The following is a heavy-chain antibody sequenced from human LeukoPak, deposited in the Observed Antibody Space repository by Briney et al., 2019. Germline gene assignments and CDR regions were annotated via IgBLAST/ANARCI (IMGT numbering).Heavy chain of an antibody. CDR2: ISYDGSDK. CDR1: GFTFSTYD. J-gene: IGHJ3*02. Sequence: PGGSLRLSCAASGFTFSTYDMHWVRQAPGKGLEWVAIISYDGSDKYYADSVKGRFTISRDNSKNTLYLQMNSLRAEDTAVYYCAKDFGEAAFGIWGQATMVTVSS. D-gene: IGHD3-10*01. V-gene: IGHV3-30*18. CDR3: AKDFGEAAFGI.